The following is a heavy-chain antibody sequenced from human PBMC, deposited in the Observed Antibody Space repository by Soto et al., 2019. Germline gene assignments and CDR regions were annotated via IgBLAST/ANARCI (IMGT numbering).Heavy chain of an antibody. CDR1: GFTFSRYA. J-gene: IGHJ6*02. Sequence: PGGSLRLSCAASGFTFSRYAMHWVRQAPGKGLEWVAAISYDGSNKYFADSVKGRFTISRDNSKNTLYLQMNSLRGEDTAVYYCACIFSGGYNYGFYYYGMDVWGQGTTVTVSS. CDR3: ACIFSGGYNYGFYYYGMDV. V-gene: IGHV3-30-3*01. CDR2: ISYDGSNK. D-gene: IGHD5-18*01.